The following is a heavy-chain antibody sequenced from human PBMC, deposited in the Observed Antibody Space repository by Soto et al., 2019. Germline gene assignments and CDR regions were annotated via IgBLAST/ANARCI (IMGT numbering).Heavy chain of an antibody. CDR2: IFSNDDK. CDR3: SNMRGLGLFGMDV. J-gene: IGHJ6*02. CDR1: GFSLSTSGVG. D-gene: IGHD3-16*01. Sequence: QITLKESGPTLMKPTQTLTLTCAFSGFSLSTSGVGVGWIRQPPGKALEWLALIFSNDDKRYSPSLMSRLTITKETSKNQVVLKMTNIDPVDTATYYCSNMRGLGLFGMDVWGQGTTVTVSS. V-gene: IGHV2-5*01.